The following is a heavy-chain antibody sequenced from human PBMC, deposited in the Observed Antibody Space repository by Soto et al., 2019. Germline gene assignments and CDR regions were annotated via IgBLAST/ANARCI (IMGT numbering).Heavy chain of an antibody. Sequence: DVQLLESGGRVVQPGGSLRLSCAVSGLTISAYAMSWVRQAPGKGLEWVAAISANGFDTDYADSVRGRFTIARDNSKNIVYLNMNSLRADDTAIYRCARDLRSCIEFLGLMWGQGTMVIVSS. V-gene: IGHV3-23*01. CDR2: ISANGFDT. CDR1: GLTISAYA. J-gene: IGHJ4*02. D-gene: IGHD7-27*01. CDR3: ARDLRSCIEFLGLM.